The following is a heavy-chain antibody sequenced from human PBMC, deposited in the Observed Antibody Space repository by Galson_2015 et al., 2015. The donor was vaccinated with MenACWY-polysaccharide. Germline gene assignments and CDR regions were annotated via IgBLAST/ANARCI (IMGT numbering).Heavy chain of an antibody. Sequence: ETLSLTCTVSGDSVNGHHWSWVRQPPGKGLEWVSTIGGSGDGRYYAGSVRGRFTISRDNSKNTLYLEMNSLRAEDTAIYYCAKDAIAGIVLTPLRIPLQRWGQGTLVAVSS. CDR3: AKDAIAGIVLTPLRIPLQR. CDR2: IGGSGDGR. V-gene: IGHV3-23*01. CDR1: GDSVNGHH. J-gene: IGHJ1*01. D-gene: IGHD6-13*01.